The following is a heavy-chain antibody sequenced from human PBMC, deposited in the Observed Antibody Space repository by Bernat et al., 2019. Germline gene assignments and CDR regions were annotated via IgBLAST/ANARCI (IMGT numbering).Heavy chain of an antibody. Sequence: SVSNAWMNWVRQAPGKGLEWVGRIKSKTDGGTTDYAAPVKGRFTISRDDSKNTLYLQMNSLKTEDTAVYYCRGSSGGRWRQGTLVTVSS. D-gene: IGHD2-15*01. V-gene: IGHV3-15*07. CDR3: RGSSGGR. J-gene: IGHJ4*02. CDR2: IKSKTDGGTT. CDR1: SVSNAW.